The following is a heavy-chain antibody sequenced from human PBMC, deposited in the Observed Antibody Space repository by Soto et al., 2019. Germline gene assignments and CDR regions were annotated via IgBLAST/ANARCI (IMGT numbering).Heavy chain of an antibody. Sequence: SLRLSCAASGFTFSSYAMSWVRQAPGKGLEWVSAISGSGGSTYYADSVKGRFTISRDNSKNTLYLQMNSLRAEDTAVYYCAKDSGVVPAATGYFDYWGQGTPVTVSS. CDR2: ISGSGGST. CDR1: GFTFSSYA. CDR3: AKDSGVVPAATGYFDY. V-gene: IGHV3-23*01. D-gene: IGHD2-2*01. J-gene: IGHJ4*02.